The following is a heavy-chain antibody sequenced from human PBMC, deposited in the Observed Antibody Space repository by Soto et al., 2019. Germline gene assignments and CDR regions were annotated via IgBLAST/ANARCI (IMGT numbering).Heavy chain of an antibody. V-gene: IGHV3-23*01. J-gene: IGHJ4*02. Sequence: EVQLLESGGGLVQPGGSLRLSCAASGFTFSSYAMSWVRQAPGKGLEWVSAISGSGGSTYYADSVKGRFTISRDNSKNTLYLQMNSLRAEDTAVYYCAKGVEGCGDYWGCWFDYWGQGTLVTVYS. CDR1: GFTFSSYA. CDR2: ISGSGGST. D-gene: IGHD4-17*01. CDR3: AKGVEGCGDYWGCWFDY.